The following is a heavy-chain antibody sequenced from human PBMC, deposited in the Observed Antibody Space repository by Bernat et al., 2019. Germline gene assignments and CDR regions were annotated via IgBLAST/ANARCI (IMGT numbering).Heavy chain of an antibody. Sequence: EVQLVESGGGLVQPGGSLRLSCAASGFTFSSYWMHWVRQAPGKGLAWVSRINSDGRSTDYADSVKGRFTISRDNAKNTLYLQMTSLRAEDTAVYYCARVWCSSTTCYLRLLDDAFDMWGQGTMVTVSS. CDR1: GFTFSSYW. CDR2: INSDGRST. D-gene: IGHD2-2*01. CDR3: ARVWCSSTTCYLRLLDDAFDM. V-gene: IGHV3-74*01. J-gene: IGHJ3*02.